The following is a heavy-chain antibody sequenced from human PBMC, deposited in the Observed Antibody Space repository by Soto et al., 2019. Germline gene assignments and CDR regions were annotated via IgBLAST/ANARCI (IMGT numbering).Heavy chain of an antibody. Sequence: QVQLVQSGAEVKKPGASVKVSCKASGYTFTSYGISWVRQAPGQGLEWMGWINPYNGNTNYAQKLQGRVTMTTDTSTNPAYMELRSLRSDATAVYSCARDWLGIDYWGQGTLVTVSS. CDR3: ARDWLGIDY. CDR1: GYTFTSYG. J-gene: IGHJ4*02. CDR2: INPYNGNT. D-gene: IGHD3-10*01. V-gene: IGHV1-18*01.